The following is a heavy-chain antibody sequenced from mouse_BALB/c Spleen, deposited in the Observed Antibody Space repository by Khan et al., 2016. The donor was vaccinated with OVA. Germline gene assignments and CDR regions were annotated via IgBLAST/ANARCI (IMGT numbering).Heavy chain of an antibody. CDR1: GFTFSNYG. J-gene: IGHJ3*01. V-gene: IGHV5-6-5*01. CDR2: ISSGDTT. Sequence: VQLQESGGGLVKPGGSLELSCAASGFTFSNYGVSWVRQTPEKRLEWVASISSGDTTYYPDSVKGRFTISRDNARNILYLQMSSLRSEDTAMYYCARDYWFAYWGQGTLVTVSA. CDR3: ARDYWFAY.